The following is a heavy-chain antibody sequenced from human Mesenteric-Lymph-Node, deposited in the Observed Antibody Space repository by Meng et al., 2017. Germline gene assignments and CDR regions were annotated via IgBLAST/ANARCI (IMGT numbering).Heavy chain of an antibody. D-gene: IGHD3-16*01. CDR1: GFTFSDYY. V-gene: IGHV3-11*01. Sequence: GESLKISCAASGFTFSDYYMSWIRQAPGKGLEWVSYISRSGSTIYYADSVKGRFTISRDNAKNSLYLQMNSLRAEDTAVYYCAKGEAYDYVWGTRSFDYWGQGTLVTVSS. J-gene: IGHJ4*02. CDR2: ISRSGSTI. CDR3: AKGEAYDYVWGTRSFDY.